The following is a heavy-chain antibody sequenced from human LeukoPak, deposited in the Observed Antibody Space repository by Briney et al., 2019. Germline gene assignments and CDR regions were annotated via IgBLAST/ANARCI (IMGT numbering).Heavy chain of an antibody. CDR2: INHSGST. J-gene: IGHJ5*02. D-gene: IGHD6-13*01. V-gene: IGHV4-34*01. CDR3: ARCKKYSSSWSGTDNWFDP. Sequence: PSETLSLTCAVYGGSFSGYYWSWIRQPPGKGLEWIGEINHSGSTNYNPSLKSRVTISEDTSKNQFSLKLSSVTAADTAVYYCARCKKYSSSWSGTDNWFDPWGQGTLVTVSS. CDR1: GGSFSGYY.